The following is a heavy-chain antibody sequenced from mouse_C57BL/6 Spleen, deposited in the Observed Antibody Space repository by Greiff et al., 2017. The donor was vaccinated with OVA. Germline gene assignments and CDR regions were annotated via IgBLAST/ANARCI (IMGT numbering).Heavy chain of an antibody. CDR1: GYAFSSSW. CDR2: IYPGDGDT. V-gene: IGHV1-82*01. J-gene: IGHJ3*01. CDR3: GRENYYGSSLFAY. D-gene: IGHD1-1*01. Sequence: QVQLQQSGPELVKPGASVKISCKASGYAFSSSWMNWVKQRPGKGLEWIGRIYPGDGDTNYNGKLKGKATLTADKSSSTAYMQLSSLTSEDSAVYFCGRENYYGSSLFAYWGKGTLVTVSA.